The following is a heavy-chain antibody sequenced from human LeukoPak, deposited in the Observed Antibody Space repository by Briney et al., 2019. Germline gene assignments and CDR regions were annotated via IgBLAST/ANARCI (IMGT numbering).Heavy chain of an antibody. CDR3: ATERVVVAAISKGAFDY. V-gene: IGHV1-24*01. J-gene: IGHJ4*02. D-gene: IGHD2-15*01. Sequence: PGGSLRLSCAASGSTFSSYGMHWVRQAPGKGLEWMGGFDPEDGETIYAQKFQGRVTMTEDTSTDTAYMELSSLRSEDTAVYYCATERVVVAAISKGAFDYWGQGTLVTVSS. CDR2: FDPEDGET. CDR1: GSTFSSYG.